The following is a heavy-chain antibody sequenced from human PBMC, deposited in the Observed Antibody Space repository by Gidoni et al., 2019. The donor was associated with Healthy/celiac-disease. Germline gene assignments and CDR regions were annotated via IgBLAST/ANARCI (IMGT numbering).Heavy chain of an antibody. D-gene: IGHD6-13*01. CDR1: GGSFSGYY. V-gene: IGHV4-34*01. J-gene: IGHJ5*02. CDR3: ASQASGRALDWFDP. CDR2: MNHSGST. Sequence: QVQLQQWGAGLLTPSETLSLTCAVYGGSFSGYYWSWIRQPPGKGLECIGEMNHSGSTNYNPSLKIRVTISVDTSKNQFSLKLSSVTAADTAVYYCASQASGRALDWFDPWGQGTLVTVSS.